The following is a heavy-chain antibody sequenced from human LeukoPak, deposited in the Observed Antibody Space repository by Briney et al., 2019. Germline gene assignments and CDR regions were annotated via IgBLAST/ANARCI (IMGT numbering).Heavy chain of an antibody. CDR1: GGTFNSYA. D-gene: IGHD3-16*01. Sequence: SVKVSCKASGGTFNSYAIYWVRQAPGQGLECMGRIIPIVAIANYAQKFQGRVTITAGKSTSTAYLELSSLRSEDTAVYFCARLLGVSQLDVWGQGATVTVFS. V-gene: IGHV1-69*04. CDR2: IIPIVAIA. CDR3: ARLLGVSQLDV. J-gene: IGHJ3*01.